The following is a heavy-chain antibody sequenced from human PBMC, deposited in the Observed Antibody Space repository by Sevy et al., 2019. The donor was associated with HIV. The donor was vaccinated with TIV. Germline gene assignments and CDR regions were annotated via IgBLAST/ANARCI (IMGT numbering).Heavy chain of an antibody. V-gene: IGHV3-23*01. CDR3: AKEAAMGYV. D-gene: IGHD5-18*01. J-gene: IGHJ6*02. Sequence: GGSLRLSCAASGFTFISYAMSWVRQAPGKGLEWVSSISPSGGSTYYADSVKGRVSISRDNSKNTVDLQMNSLRAEDTAVYYCAKEAAMGYVWGQGTTVTVSS. CDR2: ISPSGGST. CDR1: GFTFISYA.